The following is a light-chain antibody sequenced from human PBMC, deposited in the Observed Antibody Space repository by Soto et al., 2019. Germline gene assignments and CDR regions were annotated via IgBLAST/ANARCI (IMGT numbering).Light chain of an antibody. CDR2: GAS. CDR1: QSVSSSY. J-gene: IGKJ1*01. V-gene: IGKV3-20*01. Sequence: EIVLTQSPGTLSLSPGERATLSCRATQSVSSSYLAWYQQKPGQAPRLLIHGASSRATGIPDRFSGRGSGTDFTLTISRLEPEDFAVYYCHQYGSSLWTFGQGTKVEIK. CDR3: HQYGSSLWT.